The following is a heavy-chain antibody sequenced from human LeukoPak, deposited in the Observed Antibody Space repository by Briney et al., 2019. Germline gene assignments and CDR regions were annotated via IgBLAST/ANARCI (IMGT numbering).Heavy chain of an antibody. Sequence: SETLSLTCAVYGGSFSGYYWSWIRQPPGKGLEWIGEINHSGSTNYNPSLKSRVTISVDTSKNQFSLKLSSVTAADTAVYYCARGWVVPAAKGWFDPWDQGTLVTVSS. D-gene: IGHD2-2*01. CDR1: GGSFSGYY. CDR2: INHSGST. J-gene: IGHJ5*02. V-gene: IGHV4-34*01. CDR3: ARGWVVPAAKGWFDP.